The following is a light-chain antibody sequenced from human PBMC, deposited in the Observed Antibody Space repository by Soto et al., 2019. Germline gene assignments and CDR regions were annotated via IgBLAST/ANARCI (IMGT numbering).Light chain of an antibody. V-gene: IGLV2-8*01. Sequence: QSALTQPPSASGSPGQSVTISCTGTSSDVGGYNYVSWYQQHSGKAPKLMLYEVSKRPSGVPDRFSGSKSGNTASLTVSGLQAEDEADYYSSSYAGSNNLRVFGGGTKLTVL. CDR1: SSDVGGYNY. CDR3: SSYAGSNNLRV. J-gene: IGLJ3*02. CDR2: EVS.